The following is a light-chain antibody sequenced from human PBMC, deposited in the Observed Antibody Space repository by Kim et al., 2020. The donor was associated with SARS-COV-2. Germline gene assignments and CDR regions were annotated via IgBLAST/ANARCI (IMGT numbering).Light chain of an antibody. V-gene: IGKV3-20*01. J-gene: IGKJ1*01. CDR3: QQYGGSPRT. CDR1: HGFGRNS. CDR2: GAS. Sequence: PGAGATRSCRASHGFGRNSLAWYQQTPGQAPRLLIYGASSRATGIPDRFSGSGSGTDFTLTISRLEPEDFAVYYCQQYGGSPRTFGQGTKVDIK.